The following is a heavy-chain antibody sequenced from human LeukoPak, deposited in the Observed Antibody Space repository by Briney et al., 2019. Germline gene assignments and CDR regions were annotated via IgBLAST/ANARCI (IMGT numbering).Heavy chain of an antibody. CDR1: GYTFTGYY. D-gene: IGHD4-23*01. Sequence: ASVKVSCKASGYTFTGYYMRWVRQAPGQGLEWMGWINPNSGGTNYAQKFQGRVTMTRDTSISTAYMELSRLRSDDTAVYYCARGFKGGNEGSYWGQGTLVTVSS. V-gene: IGHV1-2*02. CDR3: ARGFKGGNEGSY. CDR2: INPNSGGT. J-gene: IGHJ4*02.